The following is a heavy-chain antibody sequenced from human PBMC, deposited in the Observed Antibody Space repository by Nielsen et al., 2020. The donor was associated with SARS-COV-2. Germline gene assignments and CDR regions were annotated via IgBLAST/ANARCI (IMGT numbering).Heavy chain of an antibody. J-gene: IGHJ5*02. CDR2: IYYSGST. V-gene: IGHV4-59*08. Sequence: SETLSLTCTVSGGSISSYYWSWIRQPPGKGLEWIGYIYYSGSTNYNPSLKSRVTISVDTSKNQFSLKLSSVTAADTAVYYCARHFDWFDPWGQGTLVTVSS. CDR3: ARHFDWFDP. CDR1: GGSISSYY.